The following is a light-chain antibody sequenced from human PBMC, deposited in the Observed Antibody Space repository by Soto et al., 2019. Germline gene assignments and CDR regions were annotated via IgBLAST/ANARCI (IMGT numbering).Light chain of an antibody. CDR2: LNSDGSH. Sequence: QPVLTRSPSASASLGASVKLTCTLSSGHSSYAIAWHQQQPEKGPRYLMKLNSDGSHSKGDGIPDRFSGSSSGAERYLTISSLQSEDEADYYCQTWGTGDWVFGGGTKLTVL. CDR3: QTWGTGDWV. J-gene: IGLJ3*02. CDR1: SGHSSYA. V-gene: IGLV4-69*01.